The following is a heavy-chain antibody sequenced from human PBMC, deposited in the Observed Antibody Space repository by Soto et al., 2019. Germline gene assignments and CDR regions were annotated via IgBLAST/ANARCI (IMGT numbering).Heavy chain of an antibody. J-gene: IGHJ4*02. V-gene: IGHV3-23*01. CDR1: GFPFDKYA. CDR3: AKAFSSDSFSKKPYCGGDCYTVDS. D-gene: IGHD2-21*02. Sequence: GGSLRLSCEASGFPFDKYAMSWVRQTPGKGLEWVAAVSGGHPREFYAESVKGRFTISRDNSKNTLFLEMNSLRADDAALYYCAKAFSSDSFSKKPYCGGDCYTVDSWGQGTQVIVSS. CDR2: VSGGHPRE.